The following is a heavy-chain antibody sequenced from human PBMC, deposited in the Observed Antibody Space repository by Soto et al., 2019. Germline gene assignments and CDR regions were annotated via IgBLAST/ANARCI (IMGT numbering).Heavy chain of an antibody. Sequence: GGSLRLSCAASGFTFSDYYMSWIRQAPGKGLEWVSYISSSGSTIYYADSVKGRFTISRDNAKNSLYLQMNSLRAEDTAVYYCARSRYYYDSSGYYRLDYWGQGTLVTVSS. D-gene: IGHD3-22*01. CDR3: ARSRYYYDSSGYYRLDY. CDR1: GFTFSDYY. CDR2: ISSSGSTI. J-gene: IGHJ4*02. V-gene: IGHV3-11*01.